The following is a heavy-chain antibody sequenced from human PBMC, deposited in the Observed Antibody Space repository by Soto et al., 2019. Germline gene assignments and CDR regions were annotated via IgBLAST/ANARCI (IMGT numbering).Heavy chain of an antibody. CDR2: VNPSGSAS. Sequence: GGSLRLSCVGSGFTFSNYWTHWVRQVPGKGPVWVSRVNPSGSASSHADFVKGRFTVSRDNAKNTVYLQMNSLSAEDTAVYYCATGGYSYGWGYWGQGTRVTVSS. CDR1: GFTFSNYW. CDR3: ATGGYSYGWGY. D-gene: IGHD5-18*01. J-gene: IGHJ4*02. V-gene: IGHV3-74*01.